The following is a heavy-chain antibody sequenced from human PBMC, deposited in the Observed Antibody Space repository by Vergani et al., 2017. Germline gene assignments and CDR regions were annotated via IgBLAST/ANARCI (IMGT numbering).Heavy chain of an antibody. CDR1: GYTFTSYG. J-gene: IGHJ4*02. D-gene: IGHD5-12*01. V-gene: IGHV1-18*01. Sequence: QVQLVQSGAEVKKPGASVKVSCKASGYTFTSYGISWVRQAPGQGLEWMGWISAYNGNTNYAQKLQGRVTMTTDTSTSTAYMELRSLISDDTAVYYCARVVEAIVATVPYYFDYWGQGTLVTVSS. CDR3: ARVVEAIVATVPYYFDY. CDR2: ISAYNGNT.